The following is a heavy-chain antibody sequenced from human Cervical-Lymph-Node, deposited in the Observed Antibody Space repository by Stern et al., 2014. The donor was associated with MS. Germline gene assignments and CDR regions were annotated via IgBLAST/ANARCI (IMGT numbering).Heavy chain of an antibody. Sequence: QVQLVQSGAEVKKPGASVKVSCKASGYTFTSYGISWVRQAPGQGLEWMGWITGYNGNTDYAQKFQGRVTMTTDTSTSTTYLELRSLRSDDPAVFYCARGVGTAFDIWGQGTMVTVSS. D-gene: IGHD1-1*01. CDR1: GYTFTSYG. V-gene: IGHV1-18*01. J-gene: IGHJ3*02. CDR3: ARGVGTAFDI. CDR2: ITGYNGNT.